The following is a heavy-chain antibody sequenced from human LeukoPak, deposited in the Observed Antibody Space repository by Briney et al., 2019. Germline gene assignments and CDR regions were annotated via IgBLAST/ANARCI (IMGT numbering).Heavy chain of an antibody. CDR2: IKEDGSEK. J-gene: IGHJ4*02. Sequence: GGSLRLSCAASGFRFSTYWMSWVRQAPGKGLEWVANIKEDGSEKYYVDSVKGRLTISRDNAKNSLFLQMNSLRVDDTAVYYCARGGSYYANWGQGTLVTVSS. D-gene: IGHD3-10*01. CDR1: GFRFSTYW. V-gene: IGHV3-7*04. CDR3: ARGGSYYAN.